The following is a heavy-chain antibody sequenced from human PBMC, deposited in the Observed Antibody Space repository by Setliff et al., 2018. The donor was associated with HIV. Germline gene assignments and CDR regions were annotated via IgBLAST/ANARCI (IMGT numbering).Heavy chain of an antibody. CDR3: ARGSDYIWGNYRFPFDY. Sequence: LSLTCTVSGGSINSTSYYWGWIRQPPGNGLEWIGSIYHTGSTYYKPSLKSRVTISVDTSKNQFSLRLSPVAAGDTAVYYCARGSDYIWGNYRFPFDYWGQGTLVTVSS. V-gene: IGHV4-39*01. J-gene: IGHJ4*02. CDR2: IYHTGST. D-gene: IGHD3-16*02. CDR1: GGSINSTSYY.